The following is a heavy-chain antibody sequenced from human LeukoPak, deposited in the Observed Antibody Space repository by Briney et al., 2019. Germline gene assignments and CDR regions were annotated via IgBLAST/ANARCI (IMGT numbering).Heavy chain of an antibody. CDR1: GYTFSRYG. Sequence: ASVKVSCKASGYTFSRYGLNWVRQAPGQGLEWMGWISGYNGNTNYAQKFQGRVTMTTDTSTSTAYMELRSLRSDDTAVYYCARGGGSGSYSPIKFDYWGQGTLVTVSP. V-gene: IGHV1-18*01. D-gene: IGHD3-10*01. J-gene: IGHJ4*02. CDR3: ARGGGSGSYSPIKFDY. CDR2: ISGYNGNT.